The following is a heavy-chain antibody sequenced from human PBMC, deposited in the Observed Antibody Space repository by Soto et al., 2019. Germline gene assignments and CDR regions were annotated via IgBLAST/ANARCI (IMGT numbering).Heavy chain of an antibody. CDR1: GFTFSNYG. D-gene: IGHD1-1*01. Sequence: QVQLVESGGGVVQPGRSLRLSCAASGFTFSNYGMHWVRQAPGKGLEWVIVISYDGNVAYYANSVKGRFTISRDNSKNTLYLQMNSLRTEDTAMYYCGKEGPITNWDFEYWGQGTLVTVSS. J-gene: IGHJ4*02. CDR2: ISYDGNVA. CDR3: GKEGPITNWDFEY. V-gene: IGHV3-30*18.